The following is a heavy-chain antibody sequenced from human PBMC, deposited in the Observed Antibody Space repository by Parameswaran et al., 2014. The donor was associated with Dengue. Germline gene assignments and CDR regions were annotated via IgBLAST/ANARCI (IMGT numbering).Heavy chain of an antibody. Sequence: VRQMPGKGLEWVAVISYDGSNKYYADSVKGRFTISRDNSKNTLYLQMNSLRAEDTAVYYCVGDNVADYGDHYYYYYYMDVWGKGTTVTVSS. CDR2: ISYDGSNK. J-gene: IGHJ6*03. V-gene: IGHV3-30-3*01. D-gene: IGHD4-17*01. CDR3: VGDNVADYGDHYYYYYYMDV.